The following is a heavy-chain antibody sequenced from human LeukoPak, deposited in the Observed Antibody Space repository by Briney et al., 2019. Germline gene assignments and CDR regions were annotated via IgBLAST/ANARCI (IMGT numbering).Heavy chain of an antibody. V-gene: IGHV6-1*01. CDR2: TYYRSKWYN. Sequence: SQTLSPTCAISGDSVSSNSAAWNWIRQPPSRGLEWLGRTYYRSKWYNDYAVSVKSRITINPDTSKNQFSLQLNSVTPEDTAVYYCARLWFGELTYYYYGMDVWGQGTTVTVSS. D-gene: IGHD3-10*01. CDR3: ARLWFGELTYYYYGMDV. CDR1: GDSVSSNSAA. J-gene: IGHJ6*02.